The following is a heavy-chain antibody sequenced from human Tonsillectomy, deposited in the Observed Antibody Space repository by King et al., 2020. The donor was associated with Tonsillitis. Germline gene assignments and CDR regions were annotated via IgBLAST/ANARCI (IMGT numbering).Heavy chain of an antibody. V-gene: IGHV5-51*01. J-gene: IGHJ4*02. Sequence: QLVQSGAEVKKPGESLKSSCQGSGYIFTSYWIGWGRQMPGKGPEWMGIIHPGDADTRYSPSFQGQVAISADRSIGTAYLQWSSLKASDTAIYYCARQGDHYFGSGSFTDWGQGTLVTVSS. CDR1: GYIFTSYW. CDR3: ARQGDHYFGSGSFTD. CDR2: IHPGDADT. D-gene: IGHD3-10*01.